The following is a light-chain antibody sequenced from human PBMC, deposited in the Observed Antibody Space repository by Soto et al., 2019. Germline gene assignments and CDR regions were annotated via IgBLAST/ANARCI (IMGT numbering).Light chain of an antibody. CDR3: QKRSNWPSVT. V-gene: IGKV3-11*01. CDR1: QSVSSY. CDR2: DAS. Sequence: EIVLTQSPATLSLSPGERATLSCRASQSVSSYLAWYQQKPGQAPRLLIYDASNRATGIPARFSGSGSGTACTLTISSLEPEDFAVYYCQKRSNWPSVTFGQGTKLEIK. J-gene: IGKJ2*01.